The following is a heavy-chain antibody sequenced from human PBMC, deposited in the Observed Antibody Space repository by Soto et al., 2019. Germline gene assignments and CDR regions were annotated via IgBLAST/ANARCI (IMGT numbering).Heavy chain of an antibody. V-gene: IGHV1-2*04. CDR2: INPNSGGT. D-gene: IGHD3-10*01. Sequence: EASVKVSCKASGYTFTGYYMHWVRQAPGQGLEWMGWINPNSGGTNYAQKFQGWVTMTRDTSISTAYMELSRLRSDDTAVYYCARAQGSYYYYYMDVWGKGTTVTVSS. CDR1: GYTFTGYY. CDR3: ARAQGSYYYYYMDV. J-gene: IGHJ6*03.